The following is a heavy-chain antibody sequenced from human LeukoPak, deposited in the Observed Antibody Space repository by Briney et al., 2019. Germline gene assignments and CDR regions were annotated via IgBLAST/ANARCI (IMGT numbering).Heavy chain of an antibody. D-gene: IGHD3-22*01. CDR1: SGSISPNY. J-gene: IGHJ3*02. V-gene: IGHV4-59*01. Sequence: PSETLSPTCSVSSGSISPNYWSWIRQPPGKGLEWIGYMYYTGRTNYNPSLQSRLTISLDTSNNHFSLQLSSVTAADTAVYCCARLLDYDNSGDPDTSDIWGQGTMVTVSS. CDR2: MYYTGRT. CDR3: ARLLDYDNSGDPDTSDI.